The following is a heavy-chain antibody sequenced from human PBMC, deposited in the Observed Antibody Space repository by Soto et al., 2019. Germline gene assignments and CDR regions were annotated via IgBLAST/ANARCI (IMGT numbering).Heavy chain of an antibody. V-gene: IGHV3-23*01. CDR3: AKDGYSITRNEPLDY. J-gene: IGHJ4*02. CDR2: ISVSGGST. D-gene: IGHD2-2*01. Sequence: PGGSLRLSCAASGFTFSSYAMCWVRQAPGEGLEWVSSISVSGGSTYYADSVKGRFTISRDNSKNTLYLQMNSLRAEDTAVYYCAKDGYSITRNEPLDYWGQGTLVTVSS. CDR1: GFTFSSYA.